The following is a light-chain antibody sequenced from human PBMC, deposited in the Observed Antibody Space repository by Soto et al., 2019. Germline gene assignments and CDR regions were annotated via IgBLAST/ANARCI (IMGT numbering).Light chain of an antibody. CDR3: HQYDNTPQT. CDR1: QSVSNNY. V-gene: IGKV3-20*01. Sequence: EIVLTQSPGTLSLSPGERATLSCRASQSVSNNYLAWYQQKPGQAPRLLIYGASNRATGIPDRFSGSGSGTDFSLTISRLEPEDFAVYYCHQYDNTPQTFGQGTKVDTK. CDR2: GAS. J-gene: IGKJ2*01.